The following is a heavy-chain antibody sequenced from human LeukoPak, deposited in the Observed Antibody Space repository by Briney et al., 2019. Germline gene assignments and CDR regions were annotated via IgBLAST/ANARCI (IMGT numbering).Heavy chain of an antibody. CDR2: ISGSGGST. Sequence: GSLRLSCAASGFTFSNYGMTWVRQAPGKGLEWVSGISGSGGSTNYADSVKGRFTISRDNSKNTLYLQMNSLRAEDTAVYYCAKDPINLVGAKPPGPPYNWFDPWGQGTLVTVSS. CDR3: AKDPINLVGAKPPGPPYNWFDP. CDR1: GFTFSNYG. J-gene: IGHJ5*02. D-gene: IGHD1-26*01. V-gene: IGHV3-23*01.